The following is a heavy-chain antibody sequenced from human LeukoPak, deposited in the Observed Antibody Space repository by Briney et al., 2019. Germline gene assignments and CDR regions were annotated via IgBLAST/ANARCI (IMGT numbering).Heavy chain of an antibody. CDR2: IYSGGST. D-gene: IGHD1-26*01. J-gene: IGHJ4*02. CDR3: ARVPIVGAIDY. CDR1: GFTVSSNY. Sequence: GGSLRLSCAASGFTVSSNYMSWVRQAPGKGLEWVSVIYSGGSTYYADSVKGRFTISRDNSKNTLYLQMNSLRAEDTAVYYCARVPIVGAIDYWGQGTLVTVSS. V-gene: IGHV3-53*01.